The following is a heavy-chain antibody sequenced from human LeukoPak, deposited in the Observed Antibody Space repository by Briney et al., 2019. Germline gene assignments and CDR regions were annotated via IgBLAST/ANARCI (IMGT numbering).Heavy chain of an antibody. D-gene: IGHD6-19*01. Sequence: ASVTVSCTASGYTFTSYGISWVRQAPGQGLEWMGWISAYNGNTNYAQKLQGRVTMTTDTSTSTAYMELRSLRSDDTAVYYCARDLGAVAGPHIDYWGQGTLVTVSS. J-gene: IGHJ4*02. CDR2: ISAYNGNT. V-gene: IGHV1-18*01. CDR3: ARDLGAVAGPHIDY. CDR1: GYTFTSYG.